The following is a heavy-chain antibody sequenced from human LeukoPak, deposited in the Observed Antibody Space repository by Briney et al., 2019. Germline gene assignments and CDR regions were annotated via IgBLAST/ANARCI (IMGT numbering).Heavy chain of an antibody. V-gene: IGHV3-20*04. J-gene: IGHJ4*02. CDR1: GFNFDDYV. CDR2: INWHGGSR. CDR3: TRLWGDNWNYGGNFDS. D-gene: IGHD1-7*01. Sequence: GGSLRLSCAASGFNFDDYVMRWVRQAPGKGLEWVFGINWHGGSRGYADSVKGRFTISRDNAKNYLYLQMNSLTTEDTAVYYCTRLWGDNWNYGGNFDSWGQGTLVTVSS.